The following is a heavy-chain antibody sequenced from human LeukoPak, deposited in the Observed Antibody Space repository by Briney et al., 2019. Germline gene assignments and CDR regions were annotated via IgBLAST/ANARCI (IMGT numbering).Heavy chain of an antibody. V-gene: IGHV1-46*01. CDR1: GYTFTSYY. J-gene: IGHJ4*02. D-gene: IGHD6-13*01. Sequence: ASVKVSCKASGYTFTSYYMHWVRQAPGQGLGWMGIINPSGGSTSYAQKFQGRVTMTRDMSTSTVYMELSSLRSEDTAVYYCALSPGGYDGQDFDYWGQGTLVTVSS. CDR3: ALSPGGYDGQDFDY. CDR2: INPSGGST.